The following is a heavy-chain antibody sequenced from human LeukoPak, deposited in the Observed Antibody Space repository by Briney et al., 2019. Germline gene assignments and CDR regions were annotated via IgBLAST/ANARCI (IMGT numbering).Heavy chain of an antibody. CDR3: AKGIFGVVSMLAY. CDR2: IWSDGSHK. J-gene: IGHJ4*02. CDR1: GFIFSNYG. V-gene: IGHV3-33*06. D-gene: IGHD3-3*01. Sequence: GGSLRLSCAASGFIFSNYGIHWVRQAPGKGLEWVALIWSDGSHKYYTDSVKGRFTISRDNSKNTLYLQMNSLRAEDTAVYYCAKGIFGVVSMLAYWGQGTLVTVSS.